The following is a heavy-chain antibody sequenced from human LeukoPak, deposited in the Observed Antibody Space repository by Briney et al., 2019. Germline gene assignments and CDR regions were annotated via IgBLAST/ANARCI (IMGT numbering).Heavy chain of an antibody. V-gene: IGHV3-11*04. J-gene: IGHJ3*02. CDR3: ARDGSQLWSPGGAFDI. CDR2: ISSSGSTI. Sequence: GGSLRLSCAASGFTFSDYYMSWIRQAPGRGLEWVSYISSSGSTIYYADSVKGRFTISRDNAKNSLYLQMNSLRAEDTAVYYCARDGSQLWSPGGAFDIWGQGTMVTVSS. CDR1: GFTFSDYY. D-gene: IGHD5-18*01.